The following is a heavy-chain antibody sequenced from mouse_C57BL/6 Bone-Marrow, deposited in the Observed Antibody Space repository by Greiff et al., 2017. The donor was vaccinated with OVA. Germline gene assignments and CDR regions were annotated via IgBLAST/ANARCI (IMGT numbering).Heavy chain of an antibody. D-gene: IGHD1-1*01. Sequence: QVQLQQPGAELVKPGASVNMSCKASGYTFTSYWITWVKQRPGQGLEWIGDIYPGSGSTNYNEKFKSKATLTVDTSSSTAYMQLSSLTSEDSAVYYCARFITTVVATRYYAMDYWGQGTSVTVSS. CDR3: ARFITTVVATRYYAMDY. CDR1: GYTFTSYW. V-gene: IGHV1-55*01. CDR2: IYPGSGST. J-gene: IGHJ4*01.